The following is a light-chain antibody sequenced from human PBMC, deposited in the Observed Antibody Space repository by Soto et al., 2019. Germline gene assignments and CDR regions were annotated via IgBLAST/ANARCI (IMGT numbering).Light chain of an antibody. Sequence: DIQMTQSPSSLSASVGDRVTITCRASQSISSYLNWYQQKPGKAPKLLIYAASSLQSGVPSRFXGSGSGTEFTLTISSLQPEDFATYYCQQLNSYPRNTFGQGTKLEIK. CDR3: QQLNSYPRNT. CDR1: QSISSY. J-gene: IGKJ2*01. CDR2: AAS. V-gene: IGKV1-9*01.